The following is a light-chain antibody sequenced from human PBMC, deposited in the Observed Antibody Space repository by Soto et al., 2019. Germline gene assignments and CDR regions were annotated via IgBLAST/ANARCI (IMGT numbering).Light chain of an antibody. Sequence: DIQMTQSPSSLSASVGDRVTITCRASQSISSYLNWYQQKPGKAPKVLIYAASSLQSGVPSRFSGIGSGTGFTLSISSLQPEDFATYDCQQSYSGPLSFGGGTKVEIK. CDR2: AAS. J-gene: IGKJ4*01. V-gene: IGKV1-39*01. CDR3: QQSYSGPLS. CDR1: QSISSY.